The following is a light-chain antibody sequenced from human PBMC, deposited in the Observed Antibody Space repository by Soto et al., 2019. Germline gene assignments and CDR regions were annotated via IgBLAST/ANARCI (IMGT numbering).Light chain of an antibody. CDR1: QIFIRW. Sequence: DIQMTQSPSTLSASVGDKITLTCRAIQIFIRWLAWYQQRPGKAPKFLIHKAFTLEVGFPSRFSGIASGTEFILTFSSLQPDDFATYYCLQYNSYPLTFGGGTKVDIK. CDR3: LQYNSYPLT. J-gene: IGKJ4*01. CDR2: KAF. V-gene: IGKV1-5*03.